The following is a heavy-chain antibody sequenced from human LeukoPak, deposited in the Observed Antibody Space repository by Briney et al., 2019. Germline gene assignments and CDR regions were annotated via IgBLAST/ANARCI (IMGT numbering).Heavy chain of an antibody. Sequence: GGSLRLSCVASGFNLSPYAMGWARQAPGKGLEWVSGISGAGTINYADSVKGRFTISRDNSKNTVYLQMNSLRAEDTAVYYCASDYYFYYYYLDVWGKGTTVTVSS. CDR3: ASDYYFYYYYLDV. CDR2: ISGAGTI. CDR1: GFNLSPYA. J-gene: IGHJ6*03. V-gene: IGHV3-23*01.